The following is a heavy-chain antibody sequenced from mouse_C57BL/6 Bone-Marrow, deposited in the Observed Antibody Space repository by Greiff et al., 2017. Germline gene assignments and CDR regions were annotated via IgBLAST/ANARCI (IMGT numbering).Heavy chain of an antibody. V-gene: IGHV1-36*01. CDR3: ARDRAWSNYWYFDV. D-gene: IGHD3-3*01. CDR1: GFTFTDYY. J-gene: IGHJ1*03. Sequence: EVKLQQSGPVLVKPGPSVKISSKASGFTFTDYYMHWVKQSHGKSLEWIGLVYPYNGGTSYNQKFKGKATLTVDTSSSTAYMELNSLTSEDSAVYYCARDRAWSNYWYFDVWGTGTTVTVSS. CDR2: VYPYNGGT.